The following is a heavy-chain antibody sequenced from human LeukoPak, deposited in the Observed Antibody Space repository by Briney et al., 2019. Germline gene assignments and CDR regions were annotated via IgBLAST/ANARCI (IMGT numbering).Heavy chain of an antibody. CDR3: AKPDVYYGSGSGAFDI. V-gene: IGHV3-23*01. Sequence: GGSLRLSCAASGFTFSSYAMSWVRQAPGKGLEWVSAISGSGDSTYYADSVKGRFTISRDNSKNTLYLQMNSLRAEDTAVYYCAKPDVYYGSGSGAFDIWGQGTMVTVSS. J-gene: IGHJ3*02. D-gene: IGHD3-10*01. CDR1: GFTFSSYA. CDR2: ISGSGDST.